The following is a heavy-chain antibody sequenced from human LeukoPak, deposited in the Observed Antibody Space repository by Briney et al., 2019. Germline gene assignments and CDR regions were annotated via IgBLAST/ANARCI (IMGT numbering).Heavy chain of an antibody. V-gene: IGHV4-59*08. Sequence: SETLSLTCTVSGGPISSYYWSWIRQPPGKGLEWIAYVHNNGETKHNPSLKSRDTISVDTPNNQISLRLSSVTAADTAMYYCARQPAATAAFDIWGLGTMVTVSS. J-gene: IGHJ3*02. D-gene: IGHD5-18*01. CDR1: GGPISSYY. CDR3: ARQPAATAAFDI. CDR2: VHNNGET.